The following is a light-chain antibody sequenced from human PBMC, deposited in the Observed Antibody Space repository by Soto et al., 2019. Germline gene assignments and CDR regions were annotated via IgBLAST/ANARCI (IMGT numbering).Light chain of an antibody. CDR2: GAS. CDR3: QQYGSFPA. Sequence: EIVLTQSPGTLSLSPVERATLSCRASQSVSSSYLAWYQQKPGQAPRLLIYGASSRATGIPDRFSGSGSGTDFTLTISRLEPEDFAVYYCQQYGSFPAFGQGTKVDIK. CDR1: QSVSSSY. V-gene: IGKV3-20*01. J-gene: IGKJ1*01.